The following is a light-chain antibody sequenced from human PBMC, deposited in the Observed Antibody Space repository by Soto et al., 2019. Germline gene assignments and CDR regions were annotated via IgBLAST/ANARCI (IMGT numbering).Light chain of an antibody. V-gene: IGKV3D-20*02. J-gene: IGKJ4*01. CDR1: QSISSSS. CDR2: GAS. Sequence: EIVLTQSPGTLSLSSGERATLSCRASQSISSSSLAWYQQKPGQAPRLLIYGASSRATGIPDRFSGSGSGTDFTLIIDSLEPEDFAVYYCQQRINWPLTFGGGTKVDIK. CDR3: QQRINWPLT.